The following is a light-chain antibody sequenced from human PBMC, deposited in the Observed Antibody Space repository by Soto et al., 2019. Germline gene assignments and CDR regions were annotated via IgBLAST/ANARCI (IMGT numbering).Light chain of an antibody. J-gene: IGKJ1*01. CDR1: RDVGSD. CDR2: AAS. Sequence: QMTQSPSSLSASVGEKIIITCRASRDVGSDVSWYQQKPGQAPKLLIYAASNLYTGVPSRFSGSRSGTEFTLTISSLPPEDFASYYCLQDSGDSWKCGIGTKVDIK. V-gene: IGKV1-6*01. CDR3: LQDSGDSWK.